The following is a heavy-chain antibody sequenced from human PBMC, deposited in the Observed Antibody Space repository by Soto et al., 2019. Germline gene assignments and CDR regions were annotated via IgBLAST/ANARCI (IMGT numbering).Heavy chain of an antibody. CDR1: GFTFSSYG. Sequence: QVQLVESGGGVVQPGRSLRLSCAASGFTFSSYGMHWVRQAPGKGLEWVAVISYDGSNKYYADSVKGRFTISRDNSKNPLYLQMNSLRAEDTAVYYCSKDGSDTAMVLDYWGQGTLVTLSS. CDR3: SKDGSDTAMVLDY. V-gene: IGHV3-30*18. J-gene: IGHJ4*02. D-gene: IGHD5-18*01. CDR2: ISYDGSNK.